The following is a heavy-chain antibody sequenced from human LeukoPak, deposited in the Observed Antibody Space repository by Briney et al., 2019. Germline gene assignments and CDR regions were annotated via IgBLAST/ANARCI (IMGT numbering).Heavy chain of an antibody. V-gene: IGHV4-34*01. J-gene: IGHJ6*03. D-gene: IGHD6-19*01. CDR1: GGSFSGYY. CDR3: AGTTGYSSGWYVFEYYYYYYMDV. CDR2: IYYSGST. Sequence: SETLSLTCAVYGGSFSGYYWSWIRQPPGKGLEWIGSIYYSGSTYYNPSLKSRVTISVDTSKNQFSLKLSSVTAADTAVYYCAGTTGYSSGWYVFEYYYYYYMDVWGKGTTVTISS.